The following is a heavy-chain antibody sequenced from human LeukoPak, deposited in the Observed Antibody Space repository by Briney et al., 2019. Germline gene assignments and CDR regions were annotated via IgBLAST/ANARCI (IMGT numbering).Heavy chain of an antibody. CDR1: GFTFSSYA. CDR3: AKAVSVGGGDCPFDY. Sequence: QSGGSLRLSCAASGFTFSSYAMSWVRQAPGKGLEWVSAISGSGGSTYYADSVKGRFTISRDNSRNTLYLQMNSLRAEATAVYYCAKAVSVGGGDCPFDYWGQGTLVTVS. V-gene: IGHV3-23*01. D-gene: IGHD2-21*02. J-gene: IGHJ4*02. CDR2: ISGSGGST.